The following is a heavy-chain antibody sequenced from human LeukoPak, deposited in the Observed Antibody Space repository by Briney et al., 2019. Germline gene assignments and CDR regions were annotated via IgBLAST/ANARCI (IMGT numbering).Heavy chain of an antibody. V-gene: IGHV4-59*12. D-gene: IGHD6-6*01. J-gene: IGHJ6*03. Sequence: PSETPSLTCTVSGGSISSYYWSWIRQPPGKGLEWIGYIYYSGSTNYNPSLKSRVTISVDTSKNQFSLKLSSVTAADTAVYYCARLRGAARPVLTYYYYYMDVWGKGTTVTVSS. CDR1: GGSISSYY. CDR2: IYYSGST. CDR3: ARLRGAARPVLTYYYYYMDV.